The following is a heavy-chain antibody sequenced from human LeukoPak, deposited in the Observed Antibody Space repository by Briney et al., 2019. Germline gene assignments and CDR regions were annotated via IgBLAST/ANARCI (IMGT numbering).Heavy chain of an antibody. CDR1: GYTFTGYY. CDR3: TRPYYDFWSGYADNWFGP. D-gene: IGHD3-3*01. Sequence: GASVKVSCKASGYTFTGYYMHWVRQAPGQGLEWMGWINPNSGGTNCAQKFQGRVTMTRDTSISTAYMELSRLRSDDTAVYYCTRPYYDFWSGYADNWFGPWGQGTLVTVSS. J-gene: IGHJ5*02. CDR2: INPNSGGT. V-gene: IGHV1-2*02.